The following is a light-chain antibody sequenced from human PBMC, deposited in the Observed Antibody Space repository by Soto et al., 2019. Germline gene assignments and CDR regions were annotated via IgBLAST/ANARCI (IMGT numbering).Light chain of an antibody. V-gene: IGKV1-33*01. CDR3: QQYDTLIT. Sequence: DIQMTQSPSSLSASVGDRVTITCQASQDISNYLNWYQQKPGKAPKLLIYDASHLETGVPSRFSGSGSGTDFTFTISSLQAEDIATYYCQQYDTLITFGQGTRLEIK. CDR1: QDISNY. CDR2: DAS. J-gene: IGKJ5*01.